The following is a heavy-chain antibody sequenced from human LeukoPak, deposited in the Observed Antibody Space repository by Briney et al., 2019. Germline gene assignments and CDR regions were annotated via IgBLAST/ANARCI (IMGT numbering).Heavy chain of an antibody. V-gene: IGHV2-5*01. J-gene: IGHJ3*02. CDR2: IYENDEK. Sequence: GSGPTLVNPRQTLRLTCTFSGFSFSSGGVGVGWIRQPPGKALEWLGVIYENDEKLYSSSLQNRLTITKDTSRNQVVLTMANMDPVDTATYYCAHRHRGVASDIWGQGTMVTVSS. D-gene: IGHD2-15*01. CDR1: GFSFSSGGVG. CDR3: AHRHRGVASDI.